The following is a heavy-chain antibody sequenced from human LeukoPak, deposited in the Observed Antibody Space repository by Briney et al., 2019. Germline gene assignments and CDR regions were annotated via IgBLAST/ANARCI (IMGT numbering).Heavy chain of an antibody. D-gene: IGHD1-1*01. CDR2: INLNSGVS. V-gene: IGHV1-2*02. J-gene: IGHJ3*01. CDR1: GYTFSDYY. CDR3: ARERIPNWNDALFQGVFDF. Sequence: GASVKVSCKASGYTFSDYYMHWVRQAPGQGLKWMGWINLNSGVSNYAQNLQGRVTMTRDTSISTAYLEVTRLTSGDTAVYYCARERIPNWNDALFQGVFDFWGQGTMVTVSS.